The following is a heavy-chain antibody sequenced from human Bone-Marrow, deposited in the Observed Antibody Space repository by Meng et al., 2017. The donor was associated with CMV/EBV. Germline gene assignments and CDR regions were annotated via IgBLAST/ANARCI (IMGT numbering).Heavy chain of an antibody. V-gene: IGHV4-61*01. J-gene: IGHJ4*02. D-gene: IGHD2-2*01. CDR3: ARVPRKDIVVFTDKGGFAD. CDR1: GGSVSRDIYY. CDR2: IFHSGNT. Sequence: SETLSLTCTVSGGSVSRDIYYWNWIRQPPGKGLEWIGYIFHSGNTNYNPSLRSRVAISVDTPKNQFSLKLSSVTAADTAVYYCARVPRKDIVVFTDKGGFADWGQGTRVTVSS.